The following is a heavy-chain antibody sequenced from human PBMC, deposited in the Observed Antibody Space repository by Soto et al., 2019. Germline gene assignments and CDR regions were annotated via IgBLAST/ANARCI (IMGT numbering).Heavy chain of an antibody. CDR3: EAGGIFVVVESDNWFDP. CDR1: GYRFASNW. D-gene: IGHD3-3*01. V-gene: IGHV5-51*01. Sequence: GESLKISCQGSGYRFASNWIGWVRQFPWKVLEWMVIIYPHDSETKYSPSFQGQVTISVDKSISTAYLQWSGLKASDSAMYYCEAGGIFVVVESDNWFDPWGPGTLVTVSS. CDR2: IYPHDSET. J-gene: IGHJ5*02.